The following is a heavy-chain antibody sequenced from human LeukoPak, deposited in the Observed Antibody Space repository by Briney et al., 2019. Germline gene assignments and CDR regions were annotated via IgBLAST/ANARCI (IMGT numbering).Heavy chain of an antibody. CDR2: IYYSGNT. D-gene: IGHD4-17*01. CDR3: ARVVTTGSYFDY. J-gene: IGHJ4*02. Sequence: PSETLSLTCTVSGGSVSSGSYYWSWIRQPPGKGLEWIANIYYSGNTNYNPSLKSRVTISVDTSKNQFSLKLTSVTAADTAVYYCARVVTTGSYFDYWGQGTLVTVSS. CDR1: GGSVSSGSYY. V-gene: IGHV4-61*01.